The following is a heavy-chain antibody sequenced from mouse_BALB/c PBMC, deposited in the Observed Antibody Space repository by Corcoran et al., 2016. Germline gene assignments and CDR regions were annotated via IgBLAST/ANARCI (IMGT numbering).Heavy chain of an antibody. Sequence: QVTLKESGPGILQPSQTLSLTCSFSGFSLSTSGMGVVWIRQPSGKGLEWLAHIWWDDDKRYNPALKSRLTISKDTSSNQVFLKIASVDTADTATYYCARIYYEYYYAMDYWGQGTSVTVSS. CDR3: ARIYYEYYYAMDY. J-gene: IGHJ4*01. D-gene: IGHD2-4*01. CDR2: IWWDDDK. V-gene: IGHV8-8*01. CDR1: GFSLSTSGMG.